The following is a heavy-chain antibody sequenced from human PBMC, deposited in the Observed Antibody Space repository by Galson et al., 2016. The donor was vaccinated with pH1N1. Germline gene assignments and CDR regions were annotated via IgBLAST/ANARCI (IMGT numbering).Heavy chain of an antibody. Sequence: SLRLSCAASGFSFSDFGMHWVRQAPGKGLEWVAFIQYNGGNKYYGDSVQGRFTISRDNARNTLYLQMNSLRSDDTAIYYCAREGPDTISPDFGSGFDMWGQGTMVIVSS. CDR2: IQYNGGNK. D-gene: IGHD5-18*01. CDR3: AREGPDTISPDFGSGFDM. CDR1: GFSFSDFG. J-gene: IGHJ3*02. V-gene: IGHV3-30*02.